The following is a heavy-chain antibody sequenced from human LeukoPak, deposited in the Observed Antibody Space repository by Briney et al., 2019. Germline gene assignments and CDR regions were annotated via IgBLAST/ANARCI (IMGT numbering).Heavy chain of an antibody. CDR2: IWFDGSNE. CDR3: ARDFGLTGKVDY. J-gene: IGHJ4*02. CDR1: GFTFTYYG. Sequence: GGSLRLSCAASGFTFTYYGMHWVRQAPGKGLEWVAVIWFDGSNEHYADSVKGRFTISRDNSKNTLYLQMGSLRAEDLAVYYCARDFGLTGKVDYWGQGTLVTVSS. D-gene: IGHD1-20*01. V-gene: IGHV3-33*01.